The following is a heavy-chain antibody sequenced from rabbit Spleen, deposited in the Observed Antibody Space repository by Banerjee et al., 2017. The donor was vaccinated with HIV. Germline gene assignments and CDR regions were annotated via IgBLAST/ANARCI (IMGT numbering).Heavy chain of an antibody. CDR2: IYADRSGST. D-gene: IGHD2-1*01. CDR1: GFTFSSSYY. Sequence: QSLEESGGGLVQPEGSLALTCKASGFTFSSSYYMCWVRQAPGKGLEWIGCIYADRSGSTYYANWAKGRFTISRTSSTTVTLEMTSLTAADTATYFCARGSAAMTMVITGFYLNLWGPGTLVTVS. J-gene: IGHJ4*01. V-gene: IGHV1S40*01. CDR3: ARGSAAMTMVITGFYLNL.